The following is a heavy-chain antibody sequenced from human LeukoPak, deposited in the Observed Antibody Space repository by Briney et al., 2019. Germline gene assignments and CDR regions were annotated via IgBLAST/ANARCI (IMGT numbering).Heavy chain of an antibody. CDR3: AREVYYYDSSGYYLFLPFDY. CDR1: GFTFSSYS. V-gene: IGHV3-21*01. J-gene: IGHJ4*02. D-gene: IGHD3-22*01. Sequence: GGSLRLSCAASGFTFSSYSMNWVRQAPGKGLEWVSSISSSSYIYYADSVKGRFTISRDNAKNSLYLQMNSLRAEDTAVYYCAREVYYYDSSGYYLFLPFDYWGQGTLVTVSS. CDR2: ISSSSYI.